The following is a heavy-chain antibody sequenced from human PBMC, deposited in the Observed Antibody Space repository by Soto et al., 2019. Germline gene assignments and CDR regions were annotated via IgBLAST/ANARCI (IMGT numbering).Heavy chain of an antibody. V-gene: IGHV3-33*01. D-gene: IGHD6-19*01. CDR3: ARDVLGDSSGCSDY. Sequence: QVQLVESGGGVVRPGRSLRLSCAASGFTFSNYGMHWVRQAPGKGLEWVAVIWDDGNNKYYADSVKGRFTISRDNSKNTLYLQMNSLRVEDTAVYYCARDVLGDSSGCSDYWGQGTLVTVSS. CDR2: IWDDGNNK. J-gene: IGHJ4*02. CDR1: GFTFSNYG.